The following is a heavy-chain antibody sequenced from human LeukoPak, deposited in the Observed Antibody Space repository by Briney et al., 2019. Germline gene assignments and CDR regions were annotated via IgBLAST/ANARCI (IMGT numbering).Heavy chain of an antibody. D-gene: IGHD4-17*01. CDR3: AKKGRNGDYGESY. V-gene: IGHV3-23*01. J-gene: IGHJ4*02. CDR1: GFTFSSYG. Sequence: VGSLRLSCAASGFTFSSYGMSWVRQAPGKGLEWVSAISGSGGSTYYADSVKGRFTISRDNSKNTLYLQMNSLRAEDTAVYYCAKKGRNGDYGESYWGQGTLVTVSS. CDR2: ISGSGGST.